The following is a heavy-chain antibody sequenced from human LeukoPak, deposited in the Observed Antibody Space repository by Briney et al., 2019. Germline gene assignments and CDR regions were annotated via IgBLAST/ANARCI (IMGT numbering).Heavy chain of an antibody. CDR1: GYSFTSYW. CDR2: IYPGDSDT. CDR3: ARPYCSGGSCYSGYFDC. V-gene: IGHV5-51*01. Sequence: GESLKISCKGSGYSFTSYWIGWVRQMPGKGLEWMGIIYPGDSDTRYSPSFQGQVTISADKSISTAYLQWSSLKASDTAMYYCARPYCSGGSCYSGYFDCWGQGTLVTVSS. J-gene: IGHJ4*02. D-gene: IGHD2-15*01.